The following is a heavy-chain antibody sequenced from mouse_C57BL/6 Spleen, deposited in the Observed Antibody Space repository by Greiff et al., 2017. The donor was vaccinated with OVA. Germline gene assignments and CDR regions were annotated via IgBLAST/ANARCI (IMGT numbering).Heavy chain of an antibody. D-gene: IGHD1-3*01. Sequence: QVQLKQPGAELVRPGSSVKLSCKASGYTFTSYWMDWVKQRPGQGLEWIGNIYPSDSETHYNQKFKDKATLTVDKSSSTAYMQLSSLTSEDSAVYYCARTKGYFDVWGTGTSVTVSS. CDR2: IYPSDSET. J-gene: IGHJ1*03. CDR1: GYTFTSYW. CDR3: ARTKGYFDV. V-gene: IGHV1-61*01.